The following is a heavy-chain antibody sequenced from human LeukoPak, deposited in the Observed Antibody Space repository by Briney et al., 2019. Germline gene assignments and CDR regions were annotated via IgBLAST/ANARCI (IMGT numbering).Heavy chain of an antibody. J-gene: IGHJ1*01. CDR2: IGAYSGNS. CDR3: ARDSSAFYGSEYFQH. CDR1: NTFSNYG. Sequence: GASVTVSCKTSNTFSNYGITWVRQAPGQGLEWMGWIGAYSGNSEFAQKFQGRVTMTTDASSGTAYMELTNLTPDDTAVYFCARDSSAFYGSEYFQHWGQGTLVTVSS. V-gene: IGHV1-18*01. D-gene: IGHD2/OR15-2a*01.